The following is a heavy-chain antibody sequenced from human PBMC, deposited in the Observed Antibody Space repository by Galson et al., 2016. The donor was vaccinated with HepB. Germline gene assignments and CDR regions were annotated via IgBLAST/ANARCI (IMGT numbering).Heavy chain of an antibody. CDR1: GFTFRNYG. J-gene: IGHJ6*04. CDR2: ISRSGDST. CDR3: VQGGTAPAV. Sequence: SLRLSCAASGFTFRNYGMTWVRQAPGKGLEVVSSISRSGDSTDYADSVKGRFTISRDNSKNTLSLQMNSRTADDTAIYYCVQGGTAPAVWGKGTTVTVSP. V-gene: IGHV3-23*01. D-gene: IGHD1-1*01.